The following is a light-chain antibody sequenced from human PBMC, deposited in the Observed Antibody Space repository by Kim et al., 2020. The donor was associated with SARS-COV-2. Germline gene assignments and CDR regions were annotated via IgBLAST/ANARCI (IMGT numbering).Light chain of an antibody. V-gene: IGKV3-20*01. CDR3: QQYGNSPKYT. Sequence: EIVLTQSPGTLSLSPGERATLSCRASQSVSSNYLAWYQQKPGQAPRLLIYGASSRATGIPDRFSGSGSGTDFTLTISRLEPEDFAVYYCQQYGNSPKYTFGQETKLEI. CDR1: QSVSSNY. CDR2: GAS. J-gene: IGKJ2*01.